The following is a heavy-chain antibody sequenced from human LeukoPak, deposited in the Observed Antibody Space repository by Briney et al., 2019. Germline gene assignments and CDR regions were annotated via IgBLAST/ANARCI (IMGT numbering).Heavy chain of an antibody. V-gene: IGHV3-20*04. CDR3: ARVYFDSSGYGNYFDY. D-gene: IGHD3-22*01. Sequence: GGSLGLSCAASGFTFDDYGMTWVRLAPGKGLEWVSGINWNGGSTGYVDSVKGRFTISRDNAKNSLSLQMNSLRAEDTALYYCARVYFDSSGYGNYFDYWGQGTLVTVSS. CDR1: GFTFDDYG. CDR2: INWNGGST. J-gene: IGHJ4*02.